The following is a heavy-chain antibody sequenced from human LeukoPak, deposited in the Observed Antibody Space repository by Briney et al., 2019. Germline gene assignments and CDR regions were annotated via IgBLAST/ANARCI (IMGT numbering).Heavy chain of an antibody. Sequence: GGSLRLSCAASGFTVSSNYMSWVRQAPGKGLEWVSVIYSGGSTYYADSVKGRFTISRDNSKNTLYLQMNSLRAEDTAVYYCARNYYDSSGCSFDYWGQGTLGTVSS. CDR3: ARNYYDSSGCSFDY. J-gene: IGHJ4*02. D-gene: IGHD3-22*01. CDR2: IYSGGST. V-gene: IGHV3-66*01. CDR1: GFTVSSNY.